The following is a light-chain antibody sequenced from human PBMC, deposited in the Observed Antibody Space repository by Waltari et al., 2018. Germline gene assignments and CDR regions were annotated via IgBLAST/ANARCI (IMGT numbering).Light chain of an antibody. Sequence: DIQMTQSPSSQSASVGDRVTITCRASQSITTFLNWYQQKPGKALKLLIYGASSLQSGVPSRFSGSGSGTDFTLTISSLQVEDFATYYCQQSYSSPYTFGQGTNLEIK. CDR2: GAS. V-gene: IGKV1-39*01. CDR3: QQSYSSPYT. CDR1: QSITTF. J-gene: IGKJ2*01.